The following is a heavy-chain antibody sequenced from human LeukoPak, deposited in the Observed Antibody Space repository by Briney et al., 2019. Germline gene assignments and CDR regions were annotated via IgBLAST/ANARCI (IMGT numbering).Heavy chain of an antibody. J-gene: IGHJ4*02. CDR2: MNPNSGNT. CDR1: GYTFTSYD. CDR3: ARRVAARRVDDY. D-gene: IGHD6-6*01. V-gene: IGHV1-8*01. Sequence: EASPKVSCKASGYTFTSYDINWVRQATGQGLEWMGWMNPNSGNTGYAQKLQGRVTMTRNTSISTAYMELSSLRSEDTAVYYCARRVAARRVDDYWGQGTLVTVSS.